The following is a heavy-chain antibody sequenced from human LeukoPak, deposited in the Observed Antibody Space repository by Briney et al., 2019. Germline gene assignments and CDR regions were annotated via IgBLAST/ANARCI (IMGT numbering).Heavy chain of an antibody. CDR1: GYTPTEIS. J-gene: IGHJ4*02. CDR2: FDPEDGET. D-gene: IGHD1-26*01. CDR3: ATDRDEEWELLLDY. Sequence: SVKVSCKVSGYTPTEISIQRVRQAPGKGPEGMGGFDPEDGETIYAQKFQGRVTMTEDTSTDTAYMELSSLRSEDTAVYYCATDRDEEWELLLDYWGQGTLVTVSS. V-gene: IGHV1-24*01.